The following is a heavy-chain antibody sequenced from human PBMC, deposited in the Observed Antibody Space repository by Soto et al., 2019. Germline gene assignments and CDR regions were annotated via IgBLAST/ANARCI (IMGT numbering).Heavy chain of an antibody. Sequence: SVKVSCKASGGTFSSYAISWVRQAPGQGLEWMGGIIPIFGTADYAQKFQGRVTITADKSTSTAYMELSSLRSEDTAVYYCASLGIVGASYCMDYWGQGTLVTVSS. D-gene: IGHD1-26*01. CDR1: GGTFSSYA. CDR3: ASLGIVGASYCMDY. V-gene: IGHV1-69*06. CDR2: IIPIFGTA. J-gene: IGHJ4*02.